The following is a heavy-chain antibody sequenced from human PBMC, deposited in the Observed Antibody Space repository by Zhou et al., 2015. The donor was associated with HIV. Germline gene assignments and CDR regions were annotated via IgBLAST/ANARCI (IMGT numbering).Heavy chain of an antibody. J-gene: IGHJ6*02. CDR3: AKRHYGDYDDGTYYYYGMDV. Sequence: QEQLVESGGGVVQPGRSLKLSCAASGFTFMNYGMHWVRQAPGKGLEWVAFISFHGSDKYYADSVKGRLTISRDDSKNTVYLEMNSLRGEDTAVYYCAKRHYGDYDDGTYYYYGMDVWGQGP. CDR1: GFTFMNYG. V-gene: IGHV3-30*18. D-gene: IGHD4-17*01. CDR2: ISFHGSDK.